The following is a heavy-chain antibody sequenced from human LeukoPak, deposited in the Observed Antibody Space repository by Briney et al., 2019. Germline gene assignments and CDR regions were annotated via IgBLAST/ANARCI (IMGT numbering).Heavy chain of an antibody. V-gene: IGHV5-10-1*01. J-gene: IGHJ6*04. Sequence: GESLKISCKGSGYSFTSYWISWVRQMPGKGLEWMGRIDPSDSYTNYSPSFQGHVTISADESISTAYLQWSSLKASDTAMYYCARSHNVLLWFGELFSHYYYGMDVWGKGTTVTVSS. CDR1: GYSFTSYW. CDR3: ARSHNVLLWFGELFSHYYYGMDV. D-gene: IGHD3-10*01. CDR2: IDPSDSYT.